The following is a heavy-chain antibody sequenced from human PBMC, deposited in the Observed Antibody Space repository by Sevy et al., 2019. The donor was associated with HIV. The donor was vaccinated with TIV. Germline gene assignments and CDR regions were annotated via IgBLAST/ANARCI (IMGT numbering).Heavy chain of an antibody. D-gene: IGHD6-13*01. CDR3: AREGGAAAGTGAYYYYGMDV. CDR1: GYTFTSYG. V-gene: IGHV1-18*01. CDR2: ISAYNGNT. Sequence: ASVKVSCKASGYTFTSYGISWVRQAPGQGLEWMGWISAYNGNTNYAQKLQGRVTMTTDTSTSTAYMELRSLGSDDTAVYYCAREGGAAAGTGAYYYYGMDVWGQGTTVTVSS. J-gene: IGHJ6*02.